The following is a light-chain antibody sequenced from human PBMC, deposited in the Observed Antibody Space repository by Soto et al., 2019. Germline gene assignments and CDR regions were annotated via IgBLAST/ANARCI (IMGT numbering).Light chain of an antibody. V-gene: IGKV1-27*01. Sequence: GDRVTLTCGASQDIRNYLAWYQQKPGKVPKLLISAASTLQSGVPSRFSGSGSGTDFTLTISSLQPEDVATYYCQKYNGVPLTFGGGTNVAIK. CDR2: AAS. CDR1: QDIRNY. J-gene: IGKJ4*01. CDR3: QKYNGVPLT.